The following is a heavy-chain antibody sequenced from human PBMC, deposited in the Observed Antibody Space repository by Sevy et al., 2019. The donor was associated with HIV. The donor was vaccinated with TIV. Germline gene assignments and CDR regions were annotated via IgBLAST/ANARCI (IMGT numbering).Heavy chain of an antibody. D-gene: IGHD2-2*01. CDR1: GYTFKTYG. V-gene: IGHV1-18*01. Sequence: ASVKVSCKTFGYTFKTYGISWVRQAPGQGLEWMGWISAYSGDTNFAQKFQGRVTMTTDTSTSTAYMELSSLRSDDTAVYFCARDRPQGVVIIPGSMGGGVDYWGQGTVVPVSS. J-gene: IGHJ4*02. CDR3: ARDRPQGVVIIPGSMGGGVDY. CDR2: ISAYSGDT.